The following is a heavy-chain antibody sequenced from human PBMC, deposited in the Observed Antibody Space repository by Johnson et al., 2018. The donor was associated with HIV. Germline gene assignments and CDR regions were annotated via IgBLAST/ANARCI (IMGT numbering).Heavy chain of an antibody. J-gene: IGHJ3*02. CDR2: ISYDGSNK. CDR1: GFTFSSYA. CDR3: ARDLTGSYAVDI. D-gene: IGHD1-26*01. Sequence: QVQLVESGGGVVQPGRSLRLSCAASGFTFSSYAMHWVRQAPGKGLEWVAVISYDGSNKYYADSVKGRFTISRDSSKNTLYLEMNGLRAEDTAVYYCARDLTGSYAVDIWGHGTMVTVSS. V-gene: IGHV3-30-3*01.